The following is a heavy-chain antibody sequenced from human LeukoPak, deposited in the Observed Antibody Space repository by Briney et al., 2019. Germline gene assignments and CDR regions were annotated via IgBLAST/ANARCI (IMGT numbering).Heavy chain of an antibody. D-gene: IGHD6-19*01. J-gene: IGHJ5*02. CDR1: GFTFSNHW. CDR3: ARRQWLRLLS. V-gene: IGHV3-7*01. CDR2: IKQDGSEK. Sequence: GGSLRLSCAASGFTFSNHWMTWVRQTPGKGLEWVANIKQDGSEKYYVGSVKGRFTISRDNAENSLYLQMNSLRAEDTAVYYCARRQWLRLLSWGQGTLVTVSS.